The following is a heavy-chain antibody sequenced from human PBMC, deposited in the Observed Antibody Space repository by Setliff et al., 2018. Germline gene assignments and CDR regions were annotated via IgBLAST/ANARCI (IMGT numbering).Heavy chain of an antibody. Sequence: ASVKVSCKSSAHIFNSYGISWVRQAPGQGLEWMGWISSYNDKTNYAQRLQGRVTMTMDTSTSVAYMELSSLRSDDTAVDYCAISTLTICSGGSCPNAFDVWGQGTMVTVSS. CDR3: AISTLTICSGGSCPNAFDV. D-gene: IGHD2-15*01. J-gene: IGHJ3*01. CDR2: ISSYNDKT. CDR1: AHIFNSYG. V-gene: IGHV1-18*01.